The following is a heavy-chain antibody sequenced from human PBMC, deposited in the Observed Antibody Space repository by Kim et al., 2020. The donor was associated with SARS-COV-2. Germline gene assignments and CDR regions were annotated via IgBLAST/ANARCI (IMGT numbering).Heavy chain of an antibody. CDR3: ARGGTLLWFGDDYFDY. CDR2: INAGNGNT. V-gene: IGHV1-3*01. J-gene: IGHJ4*02. CDR1: GYTFTSYA. Sequence: ASVKVSCKASGYTFTSYAMHWVRQAPGQRLEWMGWINAGNGNTKYSQKFQGRVTITRDTSASTAYMELSSLRSEGTAVYYCARGGTLLWFGDDYFDYWGQGTLVTVSS. D-gene: IGHD3-10*01.